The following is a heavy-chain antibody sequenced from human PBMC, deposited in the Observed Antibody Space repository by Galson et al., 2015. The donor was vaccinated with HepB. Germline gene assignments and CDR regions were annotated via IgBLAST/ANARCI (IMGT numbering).Heavy chain of an antibody. CDR1: GDSVSSNTVA. CDR2: TYYRSKWYN. D-gene: IGHD6-19*01. V-gene: IGHV6-1*01. CDR3: ARDSQWLVFFDN. J-gene: IGHJ4*02. Sequence: CAISGDSVSSNTVAWNWIRQSPSRGLEWLGRTYYRSKWYNDYAVSVKSRITINPDTSKNQFSLQLNSVTPEDTAMYYCARDSQWLVFFDNWGQGTLVTVSS.